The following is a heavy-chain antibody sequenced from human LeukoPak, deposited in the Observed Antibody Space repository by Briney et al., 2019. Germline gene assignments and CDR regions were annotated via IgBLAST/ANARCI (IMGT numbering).Heavy chain of an antibody. CDR3: ANAYCGGDCYFTPSGFDY. Sequence: AGGSLRLSRAASGFTFSDYYMSWIRQAPGKGLEWVSYISSSGSTIYYADSVKGRFTISRDNAKNSLYLQMNSLRAEDTAVYYCANAYCGGDCYFTPSGFDYWGQGTLVTVSS. V-gene: IGHV3-11*01. CDR2: ISSSGSTI. D-gene: IGHD2-21*02. CDR1: GFTFSDYY. J-gene: IGHJ4*02.